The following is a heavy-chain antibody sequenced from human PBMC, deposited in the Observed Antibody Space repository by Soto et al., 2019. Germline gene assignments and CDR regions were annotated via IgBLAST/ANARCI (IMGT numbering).Heavy chain of an antibody. Sequence: PPGGSLRLSCAASGFTFRSYSMNWVRQSPGKGLEWVSYISSSRSTIYYADSVKGRFTISRDNAKNSLYLQMNSLRDEDTAVYYCARDPNSNYNLVGMDVWGQGTTVTVSS. V-gene: IGHV3-48*02. D-gene: IGHD4-4*01. CDR2: ISSSRSTI. CDR3: ARDPNSNYNLVGMDV. J-gene: IGHJ6*02. CDR1: GFTFRSYS.